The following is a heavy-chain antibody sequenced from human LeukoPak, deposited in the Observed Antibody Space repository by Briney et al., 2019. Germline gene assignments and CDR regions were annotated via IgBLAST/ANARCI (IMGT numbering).Heavy chain of an antibody. CDR3: ARDSGHYDSSGFPLYYFDY. CDR2: IIPIFGTA. D-gene: IGHD3-22*01. Sequence: ASVTVSCTASGGTFSSYAISWVRQAPGQGLEWMGGIIPIFGTANYAQKFQGRVTITADESTSTAYMELSSLRSEDTAVYYCARDSGHYDSSGFPLYYFDYWGQGTLVTVSS. V-gene: IGHV1-69*13. J-gene: IGHJ4*02. CDR1: GGTFSSYA.